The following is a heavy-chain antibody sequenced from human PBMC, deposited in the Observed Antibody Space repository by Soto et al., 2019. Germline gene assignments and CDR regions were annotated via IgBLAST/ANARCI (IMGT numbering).Heavy chain of an antibody. CDR2: IDTSGTT. V-gene: IGHV4-4*07. D-gene: IGHD3-10*01. CDR3: ARGPRGYVYYHGMDV. CDR1: GGSISSYY. J-gene: IGHJ6*02. Sequence: SENLSLTCTVSGGSISSYYVILIRQSAGKGLEWIGRIDTSGTTNYNPSLKSRVTMSVDASKNHFSLNLSSVTAADTAVYYCARGPRGYVYYHGMDVWGQGTTVTVSS.